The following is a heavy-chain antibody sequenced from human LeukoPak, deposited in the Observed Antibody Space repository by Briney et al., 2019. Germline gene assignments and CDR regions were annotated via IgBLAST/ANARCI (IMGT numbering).Heavy chain of an antibody. D-gene: IGHD6-19*01. V-gene: IGHV3-53*01. CDR1: GFTFSSYG. Sequence: GGSLRLSCAASGFTFSSYGMSWVRQAPGKGLERVSVIGNDGRTYYADSVKGRFTISRDISKNMLYLQVNSLRDDDTAVYFCARDDTSGGYYEFGYWGQGALVIVSS. CDR3: ARDDTSGGYYEFGY. CDR2: IGNDGRT. J-gene: IGHJ4*02.